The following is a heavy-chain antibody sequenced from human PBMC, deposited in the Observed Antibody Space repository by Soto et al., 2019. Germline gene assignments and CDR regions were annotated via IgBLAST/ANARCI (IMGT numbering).Heavy chain of an antibody. D-gene: IGHD4-17*01. Sequence: GGSLRLSCAASGFTFSSYSMNWVRQAPGKGLEWVSSISSSSSYIYYADSVKGRFTISRDNAKNSLYLQMNSLRAEDTAVYYCCSWVRVVSVTADYWGQGTLVTVSS. CDR2: ISSSSSYI. CDR1: GFTFSSYS. V-gene: IGHV3-21*01. J-gene: IGHJ4*02. CDR3: CSWVRVVSVTADY.